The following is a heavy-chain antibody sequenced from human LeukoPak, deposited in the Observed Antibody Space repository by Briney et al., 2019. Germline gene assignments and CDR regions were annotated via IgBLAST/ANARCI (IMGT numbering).Heavy chain of an antibody. Sequence: ASVHVSCKASGYTYTSYAMNWVRQAPGQGLEWMGWINPSSCGTNYAQKFQGRVTVTRDTSISTAYMDLSRLRSDDTAVYYCARAGVWDYSDSSGYHNAAFDIWGQGTMVTVSS. CDR2: INPSSCGT. V-gene: IGHV1-2*02. J-gene: IGHJ3*02. CDR3: ARAGVWDYSDSSGYHNAAFDI. CDR1: GYTYTSYA. D-gene: IGHD3-22*01.